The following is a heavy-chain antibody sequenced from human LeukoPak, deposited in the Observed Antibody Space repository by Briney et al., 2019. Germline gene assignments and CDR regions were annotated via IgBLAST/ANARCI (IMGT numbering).Heavy chain of an antibody. D-gene: IGHD2-15*01. CDR2: ISSSSSYI. V-gene: IGHV3-21*01. J-gene: IGHJ4*02. Sequence: GGSLRLSCAASGFTFSSYSMNWVRQAPGKGLEWVSSISSSSSYIYYVDSVKGRFTISRDNAKNSLHLQMNSLRAEDTAVYYCARGALSILIDYWGQGTLVTVSS. CDR1: GFTFSSYS. CDR3: ARGALSILIDY.